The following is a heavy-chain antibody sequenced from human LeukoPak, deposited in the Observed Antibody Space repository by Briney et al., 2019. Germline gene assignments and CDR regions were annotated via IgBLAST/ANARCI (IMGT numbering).Heavy chain of an antibody. CDR1: GGSFSGYY. D-gene: IGHD3-9*01. CDR2: INHSGST. V-gene: IGHV4-34*01. Sequence: SETLSLTCAVYGGSFSGYYWSWIRQPPGKGLEWIGEINHSGSTNYNPSLKSRVTISVDTSKNQFSLKLSSVTAADTAVYYCARGLLTGYYKGWGMGVWGQGTTVTVSS. J-gene: IGHJ6*02. CDR3: ARGLLTGYYKGWGMGV.